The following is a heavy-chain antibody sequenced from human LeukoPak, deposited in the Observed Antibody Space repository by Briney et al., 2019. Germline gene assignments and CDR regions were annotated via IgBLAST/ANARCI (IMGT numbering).Heavy chain of an antibody. CDR3: ANATFDF. CDR2: INPKSGGT. Sequence: GASVKVSCKASGYTFTSYGINWVRQAPGQGLEWMGWINPKSGGTHYAQKFQGRVTMTRDTSISTAYMELSRLRSDDTAMYYCANATFDFWGQGTLVTVSS. V-gene: IGHV1-2*02. J-gene: IGHJ4*02. CDR1: GYTFTSYG.